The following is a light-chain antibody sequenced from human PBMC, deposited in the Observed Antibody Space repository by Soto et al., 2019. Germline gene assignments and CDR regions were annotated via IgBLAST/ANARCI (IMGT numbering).Light chain of an antibody. J-gene: IGKJ1*01. CDR1: QSISSW. V-gene: IGKV1-5*03. CDR2: DAS. Sequence: DIQMTQSPSTLSASVGDRVTLTCRASQSISSWLAWFQQKPGQAPRLLIYDASSRESGVPSRFSGSESGTEFNITIRSPQDYDFSSYQCHHYNPYSSTFGQGTKVEIK. CDR3: HHYNPYSST.